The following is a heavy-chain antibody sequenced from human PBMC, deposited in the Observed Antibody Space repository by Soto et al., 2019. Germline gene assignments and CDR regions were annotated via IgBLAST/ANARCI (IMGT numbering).Heavy chain of an antibody. CDR1: GFTFSSYA. V-gene: IGHV3-30*04. D-gene: IGHD7-27*01. Sequence: GGSLRLSCAASGFTFSSYAMHWVRQAPGKGLEWVAVISYDGSNKYYADSVKGRFTISRDNSKNTLYLQMNSLRAEDTAVYYCARGPGDPTSYFDYWGQGTLVTVSS. CDR2: ISYDGSNK. J-gene: IGHJ4*02. CDR3: ARGPGDPTSYFDY.